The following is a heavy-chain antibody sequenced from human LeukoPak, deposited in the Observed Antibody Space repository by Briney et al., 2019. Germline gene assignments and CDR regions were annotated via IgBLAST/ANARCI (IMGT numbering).Heavy chain of an antibody. V-gene: IGHV4-61*02. CDR3: AVVVPAAHSNWFDP. Sequence: SQTLSLTCTVSGGSISSGSYYWSWIRQPARKGLEWIGRIYTSGSTNYNPSLKSRVTISVDTSKNQFSLKLSSVTAADTAVYYCAVVVPAAHSNWFDPWGQGTLVTVSS. D-gene: IGHD2-2*01. J-gene: IGHJ5*02. CDR1: GGSISSGSYY. CDR2: IYTSGST.